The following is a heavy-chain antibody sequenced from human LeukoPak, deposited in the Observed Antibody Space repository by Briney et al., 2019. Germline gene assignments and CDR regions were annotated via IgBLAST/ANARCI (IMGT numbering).Heavy chain of an antibody. Sequence: ASVKVSCKASGYTFTSYDINWVRQATGQGLEWMGWMNPNSGNTGYAQKFQGRVTMTRNTSISTAYMELSSLRSEDTAVYYCAKGEVGFSSTSCFNWFDPWGQGTLVTVSS. J-gene: IGHJ5*02. V-gene: IGHV1-8*01. CDR3: AKGEVGFSSTSCFNWFDP. D-gene: IGHD2-2*01. CDR1: GYTFTSYD. CDR2: MNPNSGNT.